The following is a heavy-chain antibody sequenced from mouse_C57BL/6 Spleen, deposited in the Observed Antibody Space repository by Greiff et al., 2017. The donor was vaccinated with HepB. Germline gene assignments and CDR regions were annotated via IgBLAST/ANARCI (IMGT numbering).Heavy chain of an antibody. CDR1: GYTFTSYW. Sequence: QVQLKESGTELVKPGASVKLSCKASGYTFTSYWMHWVKQRPGQGLEWIGNINPSNGGTNYNEKFKSKATLTVDKSSSTAYMQLSSLTSEDSAVYYCARGDYYGSSGFAYWGQGTLVTVSA. V-gene: IGHV1-53*01. CDR2: INPSNGGT. CDR3: ARGDYYGSSGFAY. D-gene: IGHD1-1*01. J-gene: IGHJ3*01.